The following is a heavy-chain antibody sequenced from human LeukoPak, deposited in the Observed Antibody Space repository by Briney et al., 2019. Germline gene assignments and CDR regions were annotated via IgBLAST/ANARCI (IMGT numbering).Heavy chain of an antibody. CDR2: INHSGST. V-gene: IGHV4-34*01. D-gene: IGHD1-26*01. CDR1: GGSFSVYY. Sequence: PSDTLSLTCAVYGGSFSVYYWSWIHHPPGKGLECMGEINHSGSTNYNPLLKSRVTISENTSKNQSSLKLSSVTVADTAVYYCARAPSGSRFCDYWGQGTLVTVSS. CDR3: ARAPSGSRFCDY. J-gene: IGHJ4*02.